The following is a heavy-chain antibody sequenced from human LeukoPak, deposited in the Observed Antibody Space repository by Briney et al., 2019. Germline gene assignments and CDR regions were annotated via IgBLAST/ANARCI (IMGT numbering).Heavy chain of an antibody. Sequence: PSETLSLTCTVSGTSLSPFHWTWLRQPAGQRLEWIGLIYFTGTATLNPSHRSRVAMSVDLAKNQLFLKLASMTAADTAMYYCARKDGDYWGQGTLVSVSS. CDR2: IYFTGTA. CDR3: ARKDGDY. CDR1: GTSLSPFH. J-gene: IGHJ4*02. V-gene: IGHV4-4*07.